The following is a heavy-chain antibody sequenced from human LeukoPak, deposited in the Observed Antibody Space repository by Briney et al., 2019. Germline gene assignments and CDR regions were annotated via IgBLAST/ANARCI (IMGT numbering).Heavy chain of an antibody. CDR3: AKDSEWIGP. CDR2: IWYDGSKK. D-gene: IGHD3-10*01. CDR1: GFSFSSYG. Sequence: PGGSLRLSCAASGFSFSSYGMSWVRQAPGKGLEWVTFIWYDGSKKYYADSVKGRFTISRDNSKNTLYLQMNSLRAEDTAVYYCAKDSEWIGPWGQGTLVTVSS. J-gene: IGHJ5*02. V-gene: IGHV3-30*02.